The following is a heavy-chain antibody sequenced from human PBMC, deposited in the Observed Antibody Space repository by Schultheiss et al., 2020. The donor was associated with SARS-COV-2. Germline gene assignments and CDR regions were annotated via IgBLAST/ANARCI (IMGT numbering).Heavy chain of an antibody. D-gene: IGHD3-22*01. CDR3: AGGYYDQGAFDI. CDR1: GFTFSSYE. J-gene: IGHJ3*02. CDR2: ISSSGSTI. V-gene: IGHV3-48*03. Sequence: GGSLRLSCAASGFTFSSYEMNWVRQAPGKGLEWVSYISSSGSTIYYADSVKGRFTISRDNAKNSLYLQMNSLGAEDTAVYYCAGGYYDQGAFDIWGQGTMVTVSS.